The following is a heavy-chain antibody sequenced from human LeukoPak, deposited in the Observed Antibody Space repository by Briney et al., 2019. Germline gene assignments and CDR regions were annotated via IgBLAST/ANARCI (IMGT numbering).Heavy chain of an antibody. CDR2: ISGSGGST. CDR1: GFTFSSYA. Sequence: PGGSLRLSCAASGFTFSSYAMSWVRQAPGKGLEWVSAISGSGGSTYYADSVKGRFTISRDNSKNTLYLQMNSLRAEDTAVYYCAKAPREPSRNHYFDYWGQGTLVTVSS. CDR3: AKAPREPSRNHYFDY. V-gene: IGHV3-23*01. D-gene: IGHD1-26*01. J-gene: IGHJ4*02.